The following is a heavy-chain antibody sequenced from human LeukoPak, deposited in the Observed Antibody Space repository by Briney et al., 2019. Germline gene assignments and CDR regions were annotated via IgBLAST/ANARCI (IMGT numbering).Heavy chain of an antibody. D-gene: IGHD1-26*01. CDR2: INSDGSST. Sequence: GGTLRLSCAASGFIFRSHGMNWVRQAPGKGLVWVSRINSDGSSTSYADSVKGRFTISRDNAKNTLYLQMNSLRAEDTAVYYCARGGWELLFDPWGQGTLVTVSS. CDR1: GFIFRSHG. J-gene: IGHJ5*02. V-gene: IGHV3-74*01. CDR3: ARGGWELLFDP.